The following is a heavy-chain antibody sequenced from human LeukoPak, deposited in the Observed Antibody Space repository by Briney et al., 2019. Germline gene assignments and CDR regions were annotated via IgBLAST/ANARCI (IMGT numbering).Heavy chain of an antibody. CDR1: GFTVSSNY. CDR2: IYSGGST. V-gene: IGHV3-66*04. Sequence: GGSLRLSCAAFGFTVSSNYMNWVRQAPGKGLEWVSVIYSGGSTYYADSVKGRFTISRDNSKNTLYLQMNSLRAEDTAVYYCARLTSGAFDIWGQGTMVTVSS. J-gene: IGHJ3*02. CDR3: ARLTSGAFDI.